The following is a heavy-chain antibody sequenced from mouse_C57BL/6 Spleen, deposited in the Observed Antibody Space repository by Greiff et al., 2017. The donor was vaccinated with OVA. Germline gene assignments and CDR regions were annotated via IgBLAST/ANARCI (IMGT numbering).Heavy chain of an antibody. CDR2: IDPSDSYT. V-gene: IGHV1-69*01. Sequence: VQLQQPGAELVMPGASVKLSCKASGYTFTSYWMHWVKQRPGQGLEWIGEIDPSDSYTNYNQKFKGKSTLTVDKSSSTAYMQLSSPTSEDSAVYYCARGDYGSSRFDYWGQGTTLTVSS. CDR3: ARGDYGSSRFDY. J-gene: IGHJ2*01. CDR1: GYTFTSYW. D-gene: IGHD1-1*01.